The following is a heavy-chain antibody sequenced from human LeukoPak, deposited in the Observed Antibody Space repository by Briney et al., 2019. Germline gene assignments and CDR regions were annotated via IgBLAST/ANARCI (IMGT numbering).Heavy chain of an antibody. CDR2: INHSGST. J-gene: IGHJ4*02. Sequence: SETLSLTCAVYGGSFSGYYWSWIRQPPGKGLEWIGEINHSGSTNYNPSLKSRVTISVDTSENQFSLKLSSVTAADTAVYYCATSPLGYSSGWHLDYWGQGTLVTVSS. V-gene: IGHV4-34*01. D-gene: IGHD6-19*01. CDR3: ATSPLGYSSGWHLDY. CDR1: GGSFSGYY.